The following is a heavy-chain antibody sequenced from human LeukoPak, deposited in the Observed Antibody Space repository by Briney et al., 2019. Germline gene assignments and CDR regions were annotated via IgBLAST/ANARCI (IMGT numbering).Heavy chain of an antibody. D-gene: IGHD6-19*01. V-gene: IGHV1-18*04. CDR3: ARVKISSGGSGWYLGNED. J-gene: IGHJ4*02. CDR1: GYTLTSYY. Sequence: ASVKVSCKASGYTLTSYYMHWVRQAPGQGLEWMGWISAYNGNTNYAQKLQGRVTMTTDTSTSTAYMELRSLRSDDTAVYYCARVKISSGGSGWYLGNEDWGQGTLVTVSS. CDR2: ISAYNGNT.